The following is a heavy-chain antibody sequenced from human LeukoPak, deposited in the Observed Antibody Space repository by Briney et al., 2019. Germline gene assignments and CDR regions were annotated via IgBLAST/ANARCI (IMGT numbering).Heavy chain of an antibody. V-gene: IGHV4-59*01. CDR1: GGSISSYY. CDR3: ARTTEGGYTYNYFYYYYMDV. J-gene: IGHJ6*03. Sequence: SETLSLTCTISGGSISSYYWSWIRQTPGKGLEWIGYIYYSESTNYNPSLKSLISISVDTSKNQFSLKLSSVTAADTAVYYCARTTEGGYTYNYFYYYYMDVWGKGTTVTISS. CDR2: IYYSEST. D-gene: IGHD5-18*01.